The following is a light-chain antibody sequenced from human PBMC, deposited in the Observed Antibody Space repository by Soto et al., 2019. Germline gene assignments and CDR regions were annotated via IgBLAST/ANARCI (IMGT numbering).Light chain of an antibody. CDR2: TAS. CDR1: QSVSNH. J-gene: IGKJ2*01. Sequence: EIVMTQSPATLSVSPGERATLSCRASQSVSNHLAWFQQKPGQAPRLLIYTASTRATGVPARFSGSGSGTEFTLTISSLQSEDSAVYYCQQYNDWPPRYTFGQGTKLEIK. CDR3: QQYNDWPPRYT. V-gene: IGKV3-15*01.